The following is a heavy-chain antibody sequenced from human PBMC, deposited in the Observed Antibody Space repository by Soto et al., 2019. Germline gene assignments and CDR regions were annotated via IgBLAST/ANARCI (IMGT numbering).Heavy chain of an antibody. CDR1: GFTFSTYW. CDR3: ATAISSPFSNFDY. CDR2: IKEDGREE. J-gene: IGHJ4*02. D-gene: IGHD2-2*01. V-gene: IGHV3-7*01. Sequence: EVQLVQSGGDLVQPGGSLRLSCVASGFTFSTYWMTWFRQAPGMGLEWVAGIKEDGREEVYVDSVKGRFSISRDNAKTSLYLQLNSLRAVDTAVYYCATAISSPFSNFDYWGQGSLVTVSS.